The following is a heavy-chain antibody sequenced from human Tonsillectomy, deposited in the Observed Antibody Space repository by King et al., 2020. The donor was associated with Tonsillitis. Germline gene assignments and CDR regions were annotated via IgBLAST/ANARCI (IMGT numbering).Heavy chain of an antibody. D-gene: IGHD3-22*01. CDR1: GFTFDDYA. CDR3: AKDRGTGNYYDSSGPNDY. Sequence: VQLVESGGGLVQPGRSLRLSCAASGFTFDDYAMHWVRHAPGKGLEWVSGISWNSGSIGYADSVKGRFTISRDNAKNSLYLQMNSLRAEDTALYYCAKDRGTGNYYDSSGPNDYWGQGTLVTVSS. J-gene: IGHJ4*02. CDR2: ISWNSGSI. V-gene: IGHV3-9*01.